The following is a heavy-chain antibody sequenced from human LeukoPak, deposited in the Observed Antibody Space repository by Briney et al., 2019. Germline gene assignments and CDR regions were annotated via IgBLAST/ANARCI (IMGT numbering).Heavy chain of an antibody. CDR2: IYYSGST. J-gene: IGHJ4*02. V-gene: IGHV4-30-4*08. D-gene: IGHD3-10*01. CDR3: ARDRGITDF. CDR1: GFTFSSYA. Sequence: LRLSCAASGFTFSSYAMSWIRQPPGKGLEWIGYIYYSGSTYYNPSLKSRVTISVDTSKNQFSLKLSSVTAADTAVYYCARDRGITDFWGQGTLVTVSS.